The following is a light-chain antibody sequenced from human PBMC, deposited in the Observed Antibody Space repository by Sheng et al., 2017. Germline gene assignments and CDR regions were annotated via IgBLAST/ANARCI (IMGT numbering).Light chain of an antibody. CDR3: SSYAGSYTWV. Sequence: QSALTQPRSVSGSPGQSVTISCTGTRSDVGGYKYVSWYQHHPGKAPKLMIYDVSERPSGVPDRFSGSKSGNTASLTISGLQAEDEADYYCSSYAGSYTWVFGGGTKLTVL. V-gene: IGLV2-11*01. J-gene: IGLJ3*02. CDR1: RSDVGGYKY. CDR2: DVS.